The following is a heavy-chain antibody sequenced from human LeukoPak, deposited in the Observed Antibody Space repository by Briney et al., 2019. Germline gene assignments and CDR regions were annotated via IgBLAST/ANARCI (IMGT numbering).Heavy chain of an antibody. CDR1: GGTFSSYD. CDR2: INPNSGGT. J-gene: IGHJ4*02. D-gene: IGHD3-3*01. CDR3: ARGSWSGNLDY. Sequence: ASVKVSCKASGGTFSSYDMYWVRQAPGQGLEWMGWINPNSGGTKSAQKFQGRVTMTRDTSISTVYMELSSLRSDDTAVYYCARGSWSGNLDYWGQGTLVTVSS. V-gene: IGHV1-2*02.